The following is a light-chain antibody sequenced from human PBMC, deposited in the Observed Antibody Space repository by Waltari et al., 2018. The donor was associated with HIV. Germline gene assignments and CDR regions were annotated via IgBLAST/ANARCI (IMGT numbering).Light chain of an antibody. J-gene: IGKJ2*01. V-gene: IGKV3-11*01. Sequence: IVLTQSPATLSLSPGPRATLSFRSSQSVTSYLAWYHQRPGQAPRLLIYDASHRAVGIPARFSGSGSGTDFTLTINSLDPEDFGVYYCQQRSNWPPSYTFGRGTKLEI. CDR3: QQRSNWPPSYT. CDR1: QSVTSY. CDR2: DAS.